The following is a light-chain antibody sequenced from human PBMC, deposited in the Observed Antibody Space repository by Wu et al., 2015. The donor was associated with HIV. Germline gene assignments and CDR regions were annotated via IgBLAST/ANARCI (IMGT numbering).Light chain of an antibody. CDR2: AAS. J-gene: IGKJ1*01. Sequence: VGRQSHHSRCRASQAISQFLAGISRNQGTSKVLIYAASTLAIRGPISVYGSGSGTDFTLTISSLQPEDVATYYCQKYNTAPWTFGQGTKVEMK. CDR3: QKYNTAPWT. V-gene: IGKV1-27*01. CDR1: QAISQF.